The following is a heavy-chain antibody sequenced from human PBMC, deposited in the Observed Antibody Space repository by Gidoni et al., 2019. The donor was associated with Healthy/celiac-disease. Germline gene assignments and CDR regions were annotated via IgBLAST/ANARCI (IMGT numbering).Heavy chain of an antibody. CDR1: GFTFSSYG. CDR2: ISYDGSNK. J-gene: IGHJ6*02. D-gene: IGHD2-8*02. Sequence: QVQLVGSGGGVVQPGRSLRLSCAASGFTFSSYGWHWVRQAPGKGLEWVAVISYDGSNKYYADSVKGRFTISRDNSKNTLYLQMNSLRAEDTAVYYCAKDLAWSQNADDYYGMDVWGQGTTVTVFS. V-gene: IGHV3-30*18. CDR3: AKDLAWSQNADDYYGMDV.